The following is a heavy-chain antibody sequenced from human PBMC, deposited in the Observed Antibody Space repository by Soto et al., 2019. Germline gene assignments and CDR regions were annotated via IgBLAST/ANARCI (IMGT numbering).Heavy chain of an antibody. V-gene: IGHV2-5*02. CDR2: IYWDDDK. D-gene: IGHD2-15*01. Sequence: QITLKESGPTLVKPTQTLTLTCTFSGFSLSTSGVGVAWIRQPPGKALEWLALIYWDDDKRYRPSLESRLTITKDXXXXXVXXTXXXXXSXXXAXXYCAYLPCSGGSCYWFSFSGMDVWGQGTTVTVSS. CDR3: AYLPCSGGSCYWFSFSGMDV. CDR1: GFSLSTSGVG. J-gene: IGHJ6*02.